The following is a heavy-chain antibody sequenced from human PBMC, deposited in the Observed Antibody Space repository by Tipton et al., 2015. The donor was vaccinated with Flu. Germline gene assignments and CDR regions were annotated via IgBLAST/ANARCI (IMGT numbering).Heavy chain of an antibody. V-gene: IGHV4-61*01. CDR3: ARDQAHHYYYGMDV. CDR1: GGSVSSGSYY. CDR2: IYYSRST. Sequence: TLSLTCTVSGGSVSSGSYYWTWIRQPPGKALEWIGYIYYSRSTKYNPSLKSRVTISVDTSKNQFSLKLRSVTAADTALYYCARDQAHHYYYGMDVWGRGTTVTVSS. J-gene: IGHJ6*02.